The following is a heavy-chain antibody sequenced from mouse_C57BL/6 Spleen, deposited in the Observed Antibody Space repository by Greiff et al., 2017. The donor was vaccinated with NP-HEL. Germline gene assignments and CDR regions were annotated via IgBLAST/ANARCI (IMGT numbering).Heavy chain of an antibody. CDR1: GYTFTSYC. CDR3: AREDYDYVPLGY. CDR2: IDPSDGET. J-gene: IGHJ3*01. Sequence: QVQLQQSGAELVKPGSSVKLSCKASGYTFTSYCMHWVKQRPIQGLEWIGKIDPSDGETHYNPKFQDKATLTADTSSSTAYMQLSSLTYEDSAVYYCAREDYDYVPLGYWGQGTLVTVSA. V-gene: IGHV1-52*01. D-gene: IGHD2-4*01.